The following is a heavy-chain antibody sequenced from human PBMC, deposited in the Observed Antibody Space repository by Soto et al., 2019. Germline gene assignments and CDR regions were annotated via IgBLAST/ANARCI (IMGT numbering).Heavy chain of an antibody. CDR3: ARGFPLWFEP. Sequence: QVQLVQSGAEEKKPGASVKVSCKASGYTFTNYAMHWVRQAPGQRLEWMGWINAGNGNTKYSQKCXRRSTITRDTSASTAYMELSSLRSEDTAVYYCARGFPLWFEPWGQGTLVTVSS. CDR1: GYTFTNYA. V-gene: IGHV1-3*05. J-gene: IGHJ5*02. CDR2: INAGNGNT. D-gene: IGHD3-16*02.